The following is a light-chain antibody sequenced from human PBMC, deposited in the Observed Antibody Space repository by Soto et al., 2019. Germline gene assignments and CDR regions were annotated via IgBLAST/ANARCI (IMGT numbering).Light chain of an antibody. Sequence: DIQMTQSPSTLSASVGDRVTITCRASQSISSWLAWYQQKPGKAPKLLIYDASNLEAEVPSRFRGSGSGTDFTFTISRLQPEDIATYYCQQYENLPTFGQGTRLEIK. CDR3: QQYENLPT. CDR1: QSISSW. V-gene: IGKV1-33*01. J-gene: IGKJ5*01. CDR2: DAS.